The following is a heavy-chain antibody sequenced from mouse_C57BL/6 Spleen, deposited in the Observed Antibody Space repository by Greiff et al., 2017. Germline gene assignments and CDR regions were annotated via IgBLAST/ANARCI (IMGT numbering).Heavy chain of an antibody. CDR3: ARGGDSNPWFAY. J-gene: IGHJ3*01. Sequence: LKQSGASVKISCKASGYAFSSYWMNWVKQRPGKVLEWIGQIYPGDGDTNDNGKFKGKATLTADKSSSTAYMQLSSLTSEDSAVYFCARGGDSNPWFAYWGQGTLVTVAA. CDR2: IYPGDGDT. D-gene: IGHD2-5*01. V-gene: IGHV1-80*01. CDR1: GYAFSSYW.